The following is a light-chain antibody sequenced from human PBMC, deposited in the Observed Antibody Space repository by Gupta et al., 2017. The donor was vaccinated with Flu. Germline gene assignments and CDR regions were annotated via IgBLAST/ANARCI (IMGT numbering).Light chain of an antibody. J-gene: IGLJ2*01. CDR2: EVN. CDR3: ASYTSATTLV. V-gene: IGLV2-14*01. Sequence: IFEVNNRASGISSRFSASRSGYTASLSISGLRAEDEAEYYCASYTSATTLVFGGGTRLTVL.